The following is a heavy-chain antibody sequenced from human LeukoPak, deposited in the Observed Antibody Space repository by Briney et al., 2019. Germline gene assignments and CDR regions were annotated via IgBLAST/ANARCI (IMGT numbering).Heavy chain of an antibody. Sequence: GGSLRLSCAASGFTVSNNYMSWARQAPGKGLEWVSVIHSGGSTYYDDSVKGRFTISRDNSQNTLYLQMNSLRAEDTAIFYCARLVSGSVDLWGQGTLVTVSS. V-gene: IGHV3-53*01. J-gene: IGHJ5*02. CDR3: ARLVSGSVDL. D-gene: IGHD1-26*01. CDR2: IHSGGST. CDR1: GFTVSNNY.